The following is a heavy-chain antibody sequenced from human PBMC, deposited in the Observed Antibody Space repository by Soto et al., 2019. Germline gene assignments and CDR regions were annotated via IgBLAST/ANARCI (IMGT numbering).Heavy chain of an antibody. V-gene: IGHV4-34*01. CDR2: INHSGST. J-gene: IGHJ5*02. D-gene: IGHD2-15*01. CDR1: GVSFSGYY. Sequence: PSETLSLTCAFYGVSFSGYYWSWIRQPTGKGLEWIGEINHSGSTNYNPSLKSRVTISVDTSKNQFSLKLSSVTAADTAVYYCARGARLGYCSGGSCYPSSHNWFDPWGQGTLVTVSS. CDR3: ARGARLGYCSGGSCYPSSHNWFDP.